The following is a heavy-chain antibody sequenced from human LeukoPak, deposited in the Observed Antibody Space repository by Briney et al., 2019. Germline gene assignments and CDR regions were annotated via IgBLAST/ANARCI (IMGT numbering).Heavy chain of an antibody. J-gene: IGHJ4*02. CDR3: ASHLWGAVDYFDY. CDR2: IHSSGSS. Sequence: PSETLSLTCTVAGGSISNYYWSWIRQPAGKGLEWIGRIHSSGSSKYNPSLESRVTMSVDTSKNQFALRLRSVTAADTAVYYCASHLWGAVDYFDYWGQGTLVTVSS. CDR1: GGSISNYY. D-gene: IGHD6-19*01. V-gene: IGHV4-4*07.